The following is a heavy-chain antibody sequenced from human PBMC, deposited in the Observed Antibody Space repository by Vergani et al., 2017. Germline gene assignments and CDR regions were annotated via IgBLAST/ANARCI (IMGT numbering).Heavy chain of an antibody. CDR2: ISSNGGST. V-gene: IGHV3-64*01. CDR3: ARDSSGSYWSNAFDI. Sequence: EVQLVESGGGLVQPGGSLRLPCAASGFTFSSYAMHWVRQAPGKGLEYVSAISSNGGSTYYAKSVKGRFTISRDNSKNTLYLQMGSLRAEDMAVYYCARDSSGSYWSNAFDIWGQGTMVTVSS. D-gene: IGHD1-26*01. J-gene: IGHJ3*02. CDR1: GFTFSSYA.